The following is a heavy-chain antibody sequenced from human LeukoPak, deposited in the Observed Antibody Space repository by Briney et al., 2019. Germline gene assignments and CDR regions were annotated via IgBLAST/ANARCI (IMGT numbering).Heavy chain of an antibody. Sequence: PSQTLSLTCTVSGGSISSGDYYWSWIRQPPGKGLEWIGYIYYSGSAYYNPSLKSRVTISVDTSKNQFSLKLSSVTAADTAVYYCARALTGTTLDYWGQGTLVTVSS. CDR2: IYYSGSA. CDR3: ARALTGTTLDY. V-gene: IGHV4-30-4*01. CDR1: GGSISSGDYY. J-gene: IGHJ4*02. D-gene: IGHD1-7*01.